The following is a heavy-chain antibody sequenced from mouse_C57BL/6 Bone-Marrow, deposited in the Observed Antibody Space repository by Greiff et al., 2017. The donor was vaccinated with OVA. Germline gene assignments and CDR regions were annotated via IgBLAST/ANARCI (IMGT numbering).Heavy chain of an antibody. V-gene: IGHV8-8*01. J-gene: IGHJ3*01. CDR2: IWWEVDR. CDR3: ARGYYSNSSWFAY. D-gene: IGHD2-5*01. Sequence: QVTLKESGPGILQPSQTLSLTCSFSGFSLSTFGMGVGWIRQPSGKGLEWLAHIWWEVDRYYNPALKSRLTISKDTSKNQVYLKIANVDTADTATYYCARGYYSNSSWFAYWGQGTLVTVSA. CDR1: GFSLSTFGMG.